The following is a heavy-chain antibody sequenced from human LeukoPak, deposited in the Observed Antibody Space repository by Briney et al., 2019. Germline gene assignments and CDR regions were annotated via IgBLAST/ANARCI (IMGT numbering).Heavy chain of an antibody. CDR2: TSSSSSTI. J-gene: IGHJ3*02. Sequence: GGSLRLSCAASGFTFSSYSMNWVRQAPGKGLEWVSYTSSSSSTIYYADSVKGRFTISRDNAKNSLYLQMNSLRAEDTAVYYCASSAGDSSWVGDAFDIWGQGTMVTVSS. D-gene: IGHD3-22*01. CDR1: GFTFSSYS. V-gene: IGHV3-48*01. CDR3: ASSAGDSSWVGDAFDI.